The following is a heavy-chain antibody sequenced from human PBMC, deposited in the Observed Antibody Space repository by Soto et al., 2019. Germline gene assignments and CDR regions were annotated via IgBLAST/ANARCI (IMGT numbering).Heavy chain of an antibody. CDR1: GFTFSNYS. D-gene: IGHD2-2*02. CDR2: IGSRSDI. Sequence: GGSLRLSCVGSGFTFSNYSINWVRQAPGKELEWVSSIGSRSDIYYADSVKGRFTISRDNAKNSVSLQMNSLRAEDTAVYYCAREYTAWPLAYGLDVWGQGTTVTVSS. J-gene: IGHJ6*02. CDR3: AREYTAWPLAYGLDV. V-gene: IGHV3-21*01.